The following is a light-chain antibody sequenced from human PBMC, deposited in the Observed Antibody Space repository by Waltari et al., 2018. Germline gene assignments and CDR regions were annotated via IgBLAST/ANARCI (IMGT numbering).Light chain of an antibody. Sequence: SYELTQPPSVSVSPGQTATIYCYATKLEDKYVSWYQQKTGQPPVLVMYPDTKRPSGIPERFSGSNSGNTATLILSETQALDEAVYYCQTWDDTTVFGGGTTVSVL. CDR2: PDT. V-gene: IGLV3-1*01. J-gene: IGLJ1*01. CDR3: QTWDDTTV. CDR1: KLEDKY.